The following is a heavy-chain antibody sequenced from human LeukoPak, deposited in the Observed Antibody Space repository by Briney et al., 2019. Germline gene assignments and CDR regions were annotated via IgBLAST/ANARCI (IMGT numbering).Heavy chain of an antibody. CDR1: GGTFSSYA. CDR2: IIPIFGTA. CDR3: ARVTTLDQFYYYYYMDV. V-gene: IGHV1-69*05. D-gene: IGHD1/OR15-1a*01. J-gene: IGHJ6*03. Sequence: GASVKVSCKASGGTFSSYAISWVRQAPGQGLEWMGGIIPIFGTANYAQKFQGRVTITTDESTSTAYMELSSLRSEDTAVYYCARVTTLDQFYYYYYMDVWGKGTTVTVSS.